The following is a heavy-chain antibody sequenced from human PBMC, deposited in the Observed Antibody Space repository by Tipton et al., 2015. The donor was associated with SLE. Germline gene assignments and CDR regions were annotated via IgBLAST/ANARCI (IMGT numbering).Heavy chain of an antibody. CDR3: ARDGHLDSDHGFDY. CDR1: GGSISSGSYY. V-gene: IGHV4-61*02. J-gene: IGHJ4*02. D-gene: IGHD1-26*01. CDR2: IYTSGST. Sequence: TLSLTCTVSGGSISSGSYYWSWIRQPAGKGLEWIGRIYTSGSTNYNPSLKSRVTISVDTSKNQFSLKLSSVTAADTAVYYCARDGHLDSDHGFDYWGQGTLVTVSS.